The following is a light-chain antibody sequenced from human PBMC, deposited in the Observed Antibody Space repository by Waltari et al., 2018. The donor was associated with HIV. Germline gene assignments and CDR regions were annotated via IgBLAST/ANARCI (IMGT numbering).Light chain of an antibody. CDR2: DAS. J-gene: IGKJ4*01. CDR3: QQYGDSPPAT. V-gene: IGKV3-15*01. Sequence: EIVMTQSPATLSVSPGERATLSCRASQSVRNNVAWYQHKPGQSPRLLISDASIRATVIPARFSGSGSGTEFTLTVSSLQSEDFAVYYCQQYGDSPPATFGGGTKVEIK. CDR1: QSVRNN.